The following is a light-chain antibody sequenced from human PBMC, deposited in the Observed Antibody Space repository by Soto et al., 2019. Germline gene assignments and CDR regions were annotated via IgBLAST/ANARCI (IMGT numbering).Light chain of an antibody. CDR1: SSDVGGYNY. CDR2: DVS. Sequence: QSALTQPASVSGSPGQSITISCTGTSSDVGGYNYVSWYQQPPGKAPKLMIYDVSNRPSGVSNRFSGSKSGNTASLTISGLQADDEDDYYCSSDTSNSHVIFGGGTKLTVL. CDR3: SSDTSNSHVI. V-gene: IGLV2-14*01. J-gene: IGLJ2*01.